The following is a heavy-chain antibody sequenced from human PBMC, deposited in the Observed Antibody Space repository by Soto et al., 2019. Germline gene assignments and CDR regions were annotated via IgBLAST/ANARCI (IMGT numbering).Heavy chain of an antibody. CDR1: GGSFSGYY. J-gene: IGHJ4*02. Sequence: PSETLSPTCAVYGGSFSGYYWSWIRQPPGKGLEWIGEINHSGSTNYNPSLKSRVTISVDTSKNQFSLKLSSVTAADTAVYYCTTKGVFYDILTGHDYWGQGTLVTVSS. CDR2: INHSGST. CDR3: TTKGVFYDILTGHDY. D-gene: IGHD3-9*01. V-gene: IGHV4-34*03.